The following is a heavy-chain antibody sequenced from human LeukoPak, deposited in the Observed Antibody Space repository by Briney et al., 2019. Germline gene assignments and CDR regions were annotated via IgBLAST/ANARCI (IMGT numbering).Heavy chain of an antibody. Sequence: GGSLRLSCAASGFTFSSYAMNWVRQAPGKGLEWVSGISSSGGSTYYADSVKGRFTISRDNSKNTLYLQMNSLRAEDTAVYYCAKDSDWGSTCGYWGQGTLVIVSS. J-gene: IGHJ4*02. D-gene: IGHD3-16*01. CDR2: ISSSGGST. CDR1: GFTFSSYA. V-gene: IGHV3-23*01. CDR3: AKDSDWGSTCGY.